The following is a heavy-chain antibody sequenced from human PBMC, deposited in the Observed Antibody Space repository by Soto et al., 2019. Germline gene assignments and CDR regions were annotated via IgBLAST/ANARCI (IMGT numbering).Heavy chain of an antibody. V-gene: IGHV1-18*01. CDR2: ISAYNGNT. Sequence: QVQLVQSGAEVKKPGASVKVSCKASGYTFASYAISWMRQAPGQGLEWMGWISAYNGNTNYAQKLQGRVTMTTDTSTSTDYMELRGLGSDVTDGYYCARDPPPPNFWGQGTLVTVSS. CDR1: GYTFASYA. J-gene: IGHJ4*02. CDR3: ARDPPPPNF.